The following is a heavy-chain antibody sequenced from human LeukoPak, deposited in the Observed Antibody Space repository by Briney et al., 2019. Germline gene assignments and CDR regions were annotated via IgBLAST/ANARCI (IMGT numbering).Heavy chain of an antibody. CDR1: GFSFSNYV. CDR2: ISYDGSNI. Sequence: GGSLRLSCAASGFSFSNYVMHWVRQAPGKGREWGAVISYDGSNIYYADSVKGRFTISRDNSTNTLYLQMNSLSAEDTAVYYCAKDGPTVTIFGHFDYWGHGTLVTVSS. CDR3: AKDGPTVTIFGHFDY. D-gene: IGHD4-17*01. J-gene: IGHJ4*01. V-gene: IGHV3-30*18.